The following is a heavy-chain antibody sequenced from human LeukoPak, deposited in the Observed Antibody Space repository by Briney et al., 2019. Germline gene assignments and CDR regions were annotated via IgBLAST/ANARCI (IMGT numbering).Heavy chain of an antibody. J-gene: IGHJ4*02. V-gene: IGHV3-30*18. CDR3: AKELRTTVVTRTVDY. D-gene: IGHD4-23*01. Sequence: GGSLRLSCAASGFTFSSYGMHWVRQAPGKGLEWVAVISYDGSNKYYADSVKGRFTISRDSSKNTLYLQMNSLRAEDTAVYYCAKELRTTVVTRTVDYWGQGTLVTVSS. CDR2: ISYDGSNK. CDR1: GFTFSSYG.